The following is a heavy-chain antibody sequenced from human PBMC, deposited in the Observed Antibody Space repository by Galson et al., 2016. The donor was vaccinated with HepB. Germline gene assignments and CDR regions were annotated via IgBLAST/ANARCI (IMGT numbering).Heavy chain of an antibody. D-gene: IGHD4-11*01. CDR3: TTDAGLEAVTSVDF. CDR1: GFTFTKAW. V-gene: IGHV3-15*07. Sequence: SLRLSCAASGFTFTKAWMNWVRRAPGKGLEWVARIKSKNNRGTTDYAAPVKGRFTISRDDSQNMVYLQMNSLKTEDTAMYYCTTDAGLEAVTSVDFWGRGTMVTVAS. CDR2: IKSKNNRGTT. J-gene: IGHJ3*01.